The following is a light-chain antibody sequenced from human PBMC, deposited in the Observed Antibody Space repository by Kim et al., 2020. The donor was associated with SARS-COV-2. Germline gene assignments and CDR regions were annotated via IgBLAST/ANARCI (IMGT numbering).Light chain of an antibody. CDR3: QAWDSSNVV. CDR2: QDS. V-gene: IGLV3-1*01. Sequence: SVSPGQTASITCPGDKLGDKYACWYQQKPDQSPVLVIYQDSKRPSGIPERFSGSNSGNTATLTISGTQAMDEADYYCQAWDSSNVVFGGGTQLTVL. J-gene: IGLJ2*01. CDR1: KLGDKY.